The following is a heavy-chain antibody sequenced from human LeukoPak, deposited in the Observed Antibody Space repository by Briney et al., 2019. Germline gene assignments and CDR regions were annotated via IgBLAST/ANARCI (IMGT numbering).Heavy chain of an antibody. CDR1: GFTFSSYA. Sequence: GGSLRLSWAASGFTFSSYAIGWARQAPRKGLEWVSAISGSVGSTYYAASVTGRLTISRDNTKNTLYLQMNSLRAEDTAVYYCAKADTGSSGWYSRAWFFDYWGQGTLVTVSS. V-gene: IGHV3-23*01. D-gene: IGHD6-19*01. CDR2: ISGSVGST. J-gene: IGHJ4*02. CDR3: AKADTGSSGWYSRAWFFDY.